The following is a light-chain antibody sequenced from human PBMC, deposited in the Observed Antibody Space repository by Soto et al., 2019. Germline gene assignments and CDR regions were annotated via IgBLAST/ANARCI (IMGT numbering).Light chain of an antibody. CDR1: QGISSY. J-gene: IGKJ4*01. V-gene: IGKV1-27*01. Sequence: DIQLTQSPSFLSASVGDRVTITCRASQGISSYLAWYQQIPGKVPKLLISAASTLQSGVPSRFSGSGSGTDFTLTISSLQPEDVATYYCQKYTNVPTFGGGTKVEIK. CDR2: AAS. CDR3: QKYTNVPT.